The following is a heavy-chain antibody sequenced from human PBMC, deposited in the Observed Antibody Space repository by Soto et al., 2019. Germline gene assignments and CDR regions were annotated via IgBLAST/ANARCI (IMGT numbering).Heavy chain of an antibody. CDR1: GFTFSSHA. J-gene: IGHJ4*02. V-gene: IGHV3-23*01. CDR2: VDGSGGDT. D-gene: IGHD2-8*01. CDR3: AKEIFAAAYAATSAFDL. Sequence: ASVKVSCAASGFTFSSHAMGWLRQAPGTGPEWVAFVDGSGGDTSYADSVKGRFTISRDNSDNSLYLHMNSLRAEDTGRYFCAKEIFAAAYAATSAFDLWGQGNLVTVS.